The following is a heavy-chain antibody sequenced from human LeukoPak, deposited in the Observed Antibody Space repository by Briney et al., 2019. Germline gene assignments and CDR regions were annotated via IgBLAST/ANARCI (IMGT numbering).Heavy chain of an antibody. Sequence: GGSLRLSCAASGFTFDDYAMHWVRQAPGKGLEWVSGISWNSGSIGYADSVKGRFTISRDNAKNSLYLQMNSLRAEDTALYYCAKDTDGAAAGTTWGHWGQGTLVTVST. CDR3: AKDTDGAAAGTTWGH. V-gene: IGHV3-9*01. CDR1: GFTFDDYA. CDR2: ISWNSGSI. J-gene: IGHJ4*02. D-gene: IGHD6-13*01.